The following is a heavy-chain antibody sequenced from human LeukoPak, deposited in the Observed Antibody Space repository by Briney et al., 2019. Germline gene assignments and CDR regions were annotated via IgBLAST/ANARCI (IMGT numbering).Heavy chain of an antibody. CDR3: AADQGSGWYV. CDR1: GVTFTSSA. D-gene: IGHD6-19*01. V-gene: IGHV1-58*02. Sequence: GASVTVSCKASGVTFTSSAMQWVRQARGQRLEWIGWIAVGSGNTNYAQKFQERVTITRDMSTSTAYMELSSLRSEDTAVYYCAADQGSGWYVWGQGTLVTVSS. J-gene: IGHJ4*02. CDR2: IAVGSGNT.